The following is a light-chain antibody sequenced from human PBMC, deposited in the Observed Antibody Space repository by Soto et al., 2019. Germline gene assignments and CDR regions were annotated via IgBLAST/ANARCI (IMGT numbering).Light chain of an antibody. J-gene: IGLJ3*02. V-gene: IGLV8-61*01. CDR3: VLYMGSGISV. CDR2: NTN. Sequence: QTVVTQEPSSSVSPGGTVTLTCGLSPGSVSKSHYPTWYQQTPGQAPRTLIYNTNTHSSGVPDRFSGSILGNKAALTITGAQADDESAYYCVLYMGSGISVFGGGTKVTVL. CDR1: PGSVSKSHY.